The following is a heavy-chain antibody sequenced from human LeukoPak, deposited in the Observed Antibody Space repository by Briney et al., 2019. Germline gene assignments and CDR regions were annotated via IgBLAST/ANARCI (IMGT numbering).Heavy chain of an antibody. D-gene: IGHD3-9*01. CDR3: ARGPLRYFDWQNDY. V-gene: IGHV4-59*01. J-gene: IGHJ4*02. CDR1: GGSISSYY. Sequence: SETLSLTCTVSGGSISSYYWSWIRQPPGKGLEWIGYIYYSGSTNYNPSLKSRVTISVDTSKNQFSLKLSSVTAADTAVYYCARGPLRYFDWQNDYWGQGTLVTVSS. CDR2: IYYSGST.